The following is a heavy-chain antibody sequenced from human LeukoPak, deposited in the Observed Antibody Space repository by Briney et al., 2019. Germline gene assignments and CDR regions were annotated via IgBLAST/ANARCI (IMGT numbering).Heavy chain of an antibody. J-gene: IGHJ5*02. CDR3: ARHEYSGSYYGLSWFDP. CDR2: IYYSGST. V-gene: IGHV4-39*01. D-gene: IGHD1-26*01. Sequence: SETLSLTCTVSDGSISSSGYYWGWIRQPPGKGLEWIASIYYSGSTYYNPSLKSRVTISVDTSKNQLSLKLSSLTAAHTAVYYCARHEYSGSYYGLSWFDPWGQGTLVTVSS. CDR1: DGSISSSGYY.